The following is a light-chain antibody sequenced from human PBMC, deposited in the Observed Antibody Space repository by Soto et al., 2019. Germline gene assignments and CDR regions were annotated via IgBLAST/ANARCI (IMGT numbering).Light chain of an antibody. J-gene: IGKJ1*01. Sequence: DIQMTQSPSTLSASVGHRVTITCRASHSINYWLAWYQQKSGKAPNLVIYDAYILESWVPSRFSGSGSGTEFTLTISSLQPDDFATYYCQQYNSYSPSTFGQGXXXXI. CDR1: HSINYW. CDR3: QQYNSYSPST. CDR2: DAY. V-gene: IGKV1-5*01.